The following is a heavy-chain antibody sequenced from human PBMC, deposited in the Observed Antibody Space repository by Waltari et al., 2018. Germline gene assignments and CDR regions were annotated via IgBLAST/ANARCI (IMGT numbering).Heavy chain of an antibody. CDR2: IYYSEST. CDR1: GGSISSYY. V-gene: IGHV4-59*01. D-gene: IGHD5-18*01. CDR3: ARGRNVRDTAMVVPPYYYYGMDV. J-gene: IGHJ6*02. Sequence: QVQLQESGPGLVKPSETLSLTCTVSGGSISSYYWSWIRQPPGKGLEWIGYIYYSESTNYNPSLKSRVTISVDTSKNQFSLKLSSVTAADTAVYYCARGRNVRDTAMVVPPYYYYGMDVWGQGTTVTVSS.